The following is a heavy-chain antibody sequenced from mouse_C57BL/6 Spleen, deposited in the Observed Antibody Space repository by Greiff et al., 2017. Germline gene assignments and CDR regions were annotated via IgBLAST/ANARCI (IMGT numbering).Heavy chain of an antibody. J-gene: IGHJ1*03. CDR3: ARELDYYSNSSYWYFDV. CDR1: GFTFSSYA. D-gene: IGHD2-5*01. Sequence: EVKLVESGGGLVKPGGSLKLSCAASGFTFSSYAMSWVRQTPEKRLEWVATISDGGSYTYYPDNVKGRFTISRDNAKNNLYLQMSHLKSEDTAMYYCARELDYYSNSSYWYFDVWGTGTTVTVSS. V-gene: IGHV5-4*01. CDR2: ISDGGSYT.